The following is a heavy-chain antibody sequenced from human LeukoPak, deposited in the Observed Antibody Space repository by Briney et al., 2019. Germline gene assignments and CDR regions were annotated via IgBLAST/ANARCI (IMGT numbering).Heavy chain of an antibody. D-gene: IGHD6-13*01. V-gene: IGHV3-30*02. J-gene: IGHJ4*02. Sequence: GGSLRLSCAASGLTFSSYDMHWVRQAPGKGLGWVAFIQYDESTRYYADSLKGRITISRDNSKNTLYLQMNRLRAEDTAVYYCARDSIRQQLYYFDYWGLGTLVTVSS. CDR2: IQYDESTR. CDR1: GLTFSSYD. CDR3: ARDSIRQQLYYFDY.